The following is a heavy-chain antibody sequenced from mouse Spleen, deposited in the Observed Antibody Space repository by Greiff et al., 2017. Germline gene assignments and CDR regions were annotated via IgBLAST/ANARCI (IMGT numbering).Heavy chain of an antibody. CDR2: IYPGSGST. D-gene: IGHD2-14*01. J-gene: IGHJ2*01. V-gene: IGHV1-55*01. CDR3: ARLSYRYALYYFDY. CDR1: GYTFTSYW. Sequence: QVQLKQPGAELVKPGASVKMSCKASGYTFTSYWITWVKQRPGQGLEWIGDIYPGSGSTNYNEKFKSKATLTVDTSSSTAYMQLSSLTSEDSAVYYCARLSYRYALYYFDYWGQGTTLTVSS.